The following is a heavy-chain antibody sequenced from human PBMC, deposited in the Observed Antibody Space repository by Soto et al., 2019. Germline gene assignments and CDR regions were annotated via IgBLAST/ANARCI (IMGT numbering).Heavy chain of an antibody. J-gene: IGHJ1*01. CDR1: GYSFTTYY. CDR2: INPNGGST. CDR3: AAFSVAVCCPPCPEN. Sequence: QVVPAGAEVRKPGASVKVSCKASGYSFTTYYIHWFRQAPGQGLEWMAIINPNGGSTNSAQKFQGRVTGTRAMSASTVYMELRILEYDATAVYYCAAFSVAVCCPPCPENWGRGTLVTVSS. D-gene: IGHD2-15*01. V-gene: IGHV1-46*01.